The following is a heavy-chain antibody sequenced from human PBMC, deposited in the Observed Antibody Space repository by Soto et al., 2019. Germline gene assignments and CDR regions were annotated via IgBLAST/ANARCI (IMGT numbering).Heavy chain of an antibody. D-gene: IGHD2-2*01. J-gene: IGHJ4*02. V-gene: IGHV3-23*01. Sequence: GGSLRLSCAASGFTFSSYAMSWVRQAPGKGLEWVSAISGSGGSTYYADSVKGRFTISRDNSKNKLYLQMNSMRAEDTALYYCAKEERYCSSTSCYAGIGNFDYWGQGTLVTVSS. CDR1: GFTFSSYA. CDR2: ISGSGGST. CDR3: AKEERYCSSTSCYAGIGNFDY.